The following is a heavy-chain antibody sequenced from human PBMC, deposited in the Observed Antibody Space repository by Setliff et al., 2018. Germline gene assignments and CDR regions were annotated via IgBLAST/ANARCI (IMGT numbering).Heavy chain of an antibody. V-gene: IGHV1-69*16. Sequence: ASVKVSCKASGGTLTTFTTYSLIWVRQAPGQGLEWMGGIIPITGTTNYAQRFQGRITRSTDESSSTVYMEMSRLKSEDTAVYYCARGSIVGPTRGDFDFWGLGTLVTVSS. J-gene: IGHJ4*02. CDR3: ARGSIVGPTRGDFDF. CDR1: GGTLTTFTTYS. CDR2: IIPITGTT. D-gene: IGHD1-26*01.